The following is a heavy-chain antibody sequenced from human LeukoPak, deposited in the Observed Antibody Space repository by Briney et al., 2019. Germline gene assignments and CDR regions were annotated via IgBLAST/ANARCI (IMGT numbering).Heavy chain of an antibody. D-gene: IGHD3-10*01. CDR2: INPSGGST. Sequence: GASVKVSCKASGGTFSSYAISWVRQAPGQGLEWMGIINPSGGSTSYAQKFQGRVTMTRDTSTSTVYMELSSLRSVDTAVYYCASLGYGSGKYDYWGQGTLVTVSS. CDR3: ASLGYGSGKYDY. CDR1: GGTFSSYA. V-gene: IGHV1-46*01. J-gene: IGHJ4*02.